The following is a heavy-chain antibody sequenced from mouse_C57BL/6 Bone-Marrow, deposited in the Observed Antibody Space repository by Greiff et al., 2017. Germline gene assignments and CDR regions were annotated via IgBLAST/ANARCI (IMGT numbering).Heavy chain of an antibody. CDR2: IDPETGGT. CDR3: TSPPSYGTYYFDY. CDR1: GYTFTDYE. J-gene: IGHJ2*01. D-gene: IGHD1-2*01. V-gene: IGHV1-15*01. Sequence: VQLQQSGAELVRPGASVTLSCKASGYTFTDYEMHWVKQTPVHGLEWIGAIDPETGGTAYNQKFKGKAILTADKSSSTAYMELRSLTSEDSAVYYCTSPPSYGTYYFDYWGQGTTLTVSS.